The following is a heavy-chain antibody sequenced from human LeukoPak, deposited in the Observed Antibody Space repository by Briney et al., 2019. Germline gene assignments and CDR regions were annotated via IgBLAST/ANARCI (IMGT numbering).Heavy chain of an antibody. V-gene: IGHV4-4*02. D-gene: IGHD3-9*01. Sequence: PSETLSLTCAVSGVSISSSEWCIWVRQPPGQGLEWIGETHHDGRTRYNPSLKSRVTMSMDYSKNQFSLSVTSVTAADTAIYYCGKTDIYFNPIDYWGPGALVTVSS. CDR1: GVSISSSEW. CDR2: THHDGRT. CDR3: GKTDIYFNPIDY. J-gene: IGHJ4*02.